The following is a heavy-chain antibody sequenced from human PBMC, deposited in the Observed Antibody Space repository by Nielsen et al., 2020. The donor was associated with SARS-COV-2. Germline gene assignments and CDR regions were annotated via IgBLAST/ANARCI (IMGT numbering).Heavy chain of an antibody. CDR2: IDPSDSYT. CDR3: ARQKGYDILTGYYPLDY. D-gene: IGHD3-9*01. V-gene: IGHV5-10-1*01. J-gene: IGHJ4*02. Sequence: GESLKISCKGSGYSFTSYWISWVRQMPGKGLEWMGRIDPSDSYTNYSPSFQGHVTISADKSISTAYLQWSSLKASDTPMYYCARQKGYDILTGYYPLDYWGQGTLVTVSS. CDR1: GYSFTSYW.